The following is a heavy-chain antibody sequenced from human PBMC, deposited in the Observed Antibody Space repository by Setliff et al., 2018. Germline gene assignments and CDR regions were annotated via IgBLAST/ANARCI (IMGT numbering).Heavy chain of an antibody. CDR3: ARAPLESGYNYGQGHYFDY. Sequence: ASVKVSCKASGYTFTTYYMHWVRQAPGQGLEWMGIINPSGGYANYAQKFQGRVTMTRDTSTSTVYMELSSLRSEDTAVYYCARAPLESGYNYGQGHYFDYWGQGTLVTDSS. J-gene: IGHJ4*02. D-gene: IGHD5-18*01. CDR2: INPSGGYA. CDR1: GYTFTTYY. V-gene: IGHV1-46*01.